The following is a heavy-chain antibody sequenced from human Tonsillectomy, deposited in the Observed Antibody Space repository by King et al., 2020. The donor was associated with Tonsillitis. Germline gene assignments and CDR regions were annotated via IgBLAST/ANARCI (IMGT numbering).Heavy chain of an antibody. Sequence: LQLQESGPGVVKPSETLSLTCTVSGGSISSSDHYWAWIRQPPGKGLGWMGYMYYSGSSFYNSSLKSRITISGDTSANRFSLKLSSVTAADTAVYFCARYVSGSFDYWGQGALVTVSS. D-gene: IGHD1-26*01. J-gene: IGHJ4*02. CDR2: MYYSGSS. V-gene: IGHV4-39*01. CDR3: ARYVSGSFDY. CDR1: GGSISSSDHY.